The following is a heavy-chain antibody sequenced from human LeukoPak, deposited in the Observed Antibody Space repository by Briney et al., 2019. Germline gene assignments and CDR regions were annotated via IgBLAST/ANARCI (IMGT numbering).Heavy chain of an antibody. Sequence: SETLSLTCTVSGGSISTTNYYWGWIRQSPGKGLEWFGCVYYSGSTYYNPSLESRVTISVDTSKNQFSLKLSSVTAADTAVYYCARTTEAHSWRTRYYDYYMDFWGKGTTVTVSS. V-gene: IGHV4-39*07. D-gene: IGHD6-13*01. J-gene: IGHJ6*03. CDR3: ARTTEAHSWRTRYYDYYMDF. CDR1: GGSISTTNYY. CDR2: VYYSGST.